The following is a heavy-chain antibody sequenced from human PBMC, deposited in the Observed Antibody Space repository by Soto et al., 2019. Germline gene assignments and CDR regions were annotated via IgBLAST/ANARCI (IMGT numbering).Heavy chain of an antibody. V-gene: IGHV3-53*02. J-gene: IGHJ6*02. CDR3: ASKNGGDYYYGMDV. D-gene: IGHD1-1*01. CDR1: GFTVSSNY. Sequence: VQLVETGGGLIQPGGSLRLSCAASGFTVSSNYMSWVRQAPGKGLEWVSVIYSGGSTYYADSVKGRFTISRDNSKNTLYLQMNSLRAEDTAVYYCASKNGGDYYYGMDVWGQGTTVTVSS. CDR2: IYSGGST.